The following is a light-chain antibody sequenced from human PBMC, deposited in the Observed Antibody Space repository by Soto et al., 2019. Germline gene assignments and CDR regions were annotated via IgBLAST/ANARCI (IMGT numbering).Light chain of an antibody. Sequence: ENVLTQSPGRLSLSPGERATLSCRASQSVARSSIAWYQQKVGQPPRLLIYGASGRATGVPDRISGSGSGTVFTLTIERVEAEYFAVYHCQQYATSPLTFGGGTTLEIK. CDR1: QSVARSS. J-gene: IGKJ4*01. CDR2: GAS. CDR3: QQYATSPLT. V-gene: IGKV3-20*01.